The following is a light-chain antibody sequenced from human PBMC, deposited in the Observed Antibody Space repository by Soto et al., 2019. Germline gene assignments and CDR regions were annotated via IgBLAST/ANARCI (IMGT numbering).Light chain of an antibody. CDR1: SSNIGNNN. CDR2: SNN. V-gene: IGLV1-44*01. CDR3: SSYTRSSTSYV. J-gene: IGLJ1*01. Sequence: QSVMTQPPSASGTPGQRVTISCSGSSSNIGNNNVNWYQQLPGMAPKLLIYSNNQRPSGVPARLSGSKSGTSASLAISGLQSEDEADYYCSSYTRSSTSYVFGTGTKLTVL.